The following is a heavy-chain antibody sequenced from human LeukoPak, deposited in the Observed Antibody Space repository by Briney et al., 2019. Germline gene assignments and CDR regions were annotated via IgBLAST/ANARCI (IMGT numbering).Heavy chain of an antibody. V-gene: IGHV4-39*01. D-gene: IGHD2-15*01. J-gene: IGHJ6*02. CDR3: ARHQRCSGGSCARHYGMDV. CDR1: GGSISSSSYY. CDR2: IYYSGST. Sequence: SETLSLTCTVSGGSISSSSYYWGWIRQPPGKGLEWIGSIYYSGSTYYNPSLKSRVTISVDTSKNQFSLKLSSVTAADTAVYYCARHQRCSGGSCARHYGMDVWGQGTTVTVSS.